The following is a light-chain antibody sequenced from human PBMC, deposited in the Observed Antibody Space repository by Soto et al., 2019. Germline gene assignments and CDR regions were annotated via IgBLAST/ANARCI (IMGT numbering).Light chain of an antibody. CDR2: NVN. CDR3: SSFASPSSPFV. J-gene: IGLJ1*01. Sequence: QSVLTQPASVSGSPGQSIAISCTGTSSDVGDYNLVSWYQFHPAKAPKLIIYNVNNRPSGISNRFSGSKSGNTASLTISGLQADDEADYYCSSFASPSSPFVFGTGTKLTVL. V-gene: IGLV2-14*03. CDR1: SSDVGDYNL.